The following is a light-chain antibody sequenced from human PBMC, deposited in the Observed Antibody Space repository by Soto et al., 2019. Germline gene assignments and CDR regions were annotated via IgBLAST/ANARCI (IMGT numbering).Light chain of an antibody. J-gene: IGLJ1*01. V-gene: IGLV1-44*01. CDR3: AAWDDSLNGSYV. CDR1: SSNIGSNT. CDR2: SNN. Sequence: VLTQPPSASGTPGQRVTISCSGSSSNIGSNTVNWYQQLPGTAPKLLVYSNNQRPSGVPDRFSGSKSGTSASLAISGLQSEDEADYYCAAWDDSLNGSYVFGTGTKVTVL.